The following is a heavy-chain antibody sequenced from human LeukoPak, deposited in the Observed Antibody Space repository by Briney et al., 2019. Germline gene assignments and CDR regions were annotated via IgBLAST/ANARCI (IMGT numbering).Heavy chain of an antibody. CDR3: ARNREILTGYFDFDF. CDR1: GYTFTNYA. J-gene: IGHJ4*02. V-gene: IGHV7-4-1*02. Sequence: ASVKVSCKASGYTFTNYAMDWVRQAPGQGLEWMGWINTNTGIPTYAQGFTGRFVFSLDTSVSTAYLEISSLKPEDTGVYYCARNREILTGYFDFDFWGQGTLVTVSS. D-gene: IGHD3-9*01. CDR2: INTNTGIP.